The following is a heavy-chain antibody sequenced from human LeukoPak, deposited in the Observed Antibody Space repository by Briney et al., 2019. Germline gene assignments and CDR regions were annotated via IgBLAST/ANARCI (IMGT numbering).Heavy chain of an antibody. Sequence: GASVKVSCKASGYTFTDYYIHWVRQAPGQGLEWMGWINPNINDTMYAQKFQGRVTMAGETSISTAYMELRGLRSDDTALYYCARDRVTVLTGADALDIWGQGTMVTVSS. CDR2: INPNINDT. CDR3: ARDRVTVLTGADALDI. V-gene: IGHV1-2*02. J-gene: IGHJ3*02. CDR1: GYTFTDYY. D-gene: IGHD4-23*01.